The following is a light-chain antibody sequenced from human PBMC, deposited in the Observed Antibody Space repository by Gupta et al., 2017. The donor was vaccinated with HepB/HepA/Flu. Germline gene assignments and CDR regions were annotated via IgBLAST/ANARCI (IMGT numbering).Light chain of an antibody. CDR2: GAS. CDR1: QSVSSN. CDR3: QQDNNWPYT. Sequence: EIVITQSPATLSVSPGERPTLSCRASQSVSSNLAWYQQKPGQAPRLLIYGASTRATGIPARCSGSGSGTEFTLTISSLQSEDFAVYYCQQDNNWPYTFGQGTKLEIK. V-gene: IGKV3-15*01. J-gene: IGKJ2*01.